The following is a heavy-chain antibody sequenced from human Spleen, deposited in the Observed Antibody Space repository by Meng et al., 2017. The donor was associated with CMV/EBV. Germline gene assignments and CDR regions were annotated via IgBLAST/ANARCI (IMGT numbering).Heavy chain of an antibody. Sequence: GGSLRLSCAASGFTFSSYGMHWVRQAPGKGLEWVAFIRYDGSNKYYADSVKGRFTISRDNAKNSLYLQMNSLRAEDTAVYYCARDRITIFGVVTHNYYYYGMDVWGQGTTVTVSS. D-gene: IGHD3-3*01. V-gene: IGHV3-30*02. CDR3: ARDRITIFGVVTHNYYYYGMDV. CDR1: GFTFSSYG. J-gene: IGHJ6*02. CDR2: IRYDGSNK.